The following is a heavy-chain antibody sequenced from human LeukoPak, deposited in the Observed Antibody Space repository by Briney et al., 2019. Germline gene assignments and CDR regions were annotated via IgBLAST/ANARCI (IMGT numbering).Heavy chain of an antibody. J-gene: IGHJ4*02. CDR1: GFSFSDYW. V-gene: IGHV3-48*04. CDR2: ISISGSTT. D-gene: IGHD2-15*01. Sequence: PGGSLRLSCAASGFSFSDYWMTWVRQAPGKGLEWVSYISISGSTTYYADSVKGRFTISRDNAKNSLYLQMNSLRAEDTAVYYCARQFCSGGSCSYSDYWGQGTLVTVSS. CDR3: ARQFCSGGSCSYSDY.